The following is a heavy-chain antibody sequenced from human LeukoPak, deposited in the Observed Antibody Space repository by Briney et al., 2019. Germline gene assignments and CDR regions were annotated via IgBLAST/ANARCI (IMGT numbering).Heavy chain of an antibody. Sequence: TGGSLRLSCAASGFTFSSYWMHWVRHAPGKGLEWVSGINWNGGSTGYIDSVKGRFIIPRDNAKTSLYLQMNSLRAEDTAFYYCARVGAQTGYYFDNWGQGTLVTVSP. CDR2: INWNGGST. J-gene: IGHJ4*02. D-gene: IGHD1-26*01. CDR1: GFTFSSYW. V-gene: IGHV3-20*04. CDR3: ARVGAQTGYYFDN.